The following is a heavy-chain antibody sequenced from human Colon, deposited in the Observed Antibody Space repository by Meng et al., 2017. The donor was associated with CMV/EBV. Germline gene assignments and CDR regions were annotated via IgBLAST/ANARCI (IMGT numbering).Heavy chain of an antibody. D-gene: IGHD1-1*01. J-gene: IGHJ4*02. V-gene: IGHV5-51*01. Sequence: GESLKISCKYFGNNFTNCWVGWVRQLPGKGLEWMGIINPGDSDTQYSPSFHGKVIISADKSINTAYLKWGSLKASDTAVYYCTVRWRAGNIYYFDYWGQGALVTVSS. CDR2: INPGDSDT. CDR3: TVRWRAGNIYYFDY. CDR1: GNNFTNCW.